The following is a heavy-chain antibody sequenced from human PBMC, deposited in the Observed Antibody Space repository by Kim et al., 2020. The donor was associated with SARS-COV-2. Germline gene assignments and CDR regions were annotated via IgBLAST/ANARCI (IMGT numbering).Heavy chain of an antibody. Sequence: SVKVSCKASGGTFSSYAISWVRQAPGQGLEWMGGIIPIFGTANYAQKFQGRVTIIADESTSTAYMELSSLRSEDTAVYYCARDSLEWELKAFDIWGQGTMVTVSS. J-gene: IGHJ3*02. CDR1: GGTFSSYA. D-gene: IGHD1-26*01. V-gene: IGHV1-69*13. CDR2: IIPIFGTA. CDR3: ARDSLEWELKAFDI.